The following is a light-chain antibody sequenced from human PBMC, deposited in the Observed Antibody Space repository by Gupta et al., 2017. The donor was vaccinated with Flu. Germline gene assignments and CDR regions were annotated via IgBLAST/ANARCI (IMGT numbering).Light chain of an antibody. Sequence: EMLLTQSPATLSLSPGERATLSCRASQSVSSYLAWSQQKPGQAPRLLIYDASNRATGIPARFSGSGSGTDFTLTISSLEPEDFAVYYCQQRGNWPKTFGRGTKLEIK. CDR1: QSVSSY. J-gene: IGKJ4*01. V-gene: IGKV3-11*01. CDR2: DAS. CDR3: QQRGNWPKT.